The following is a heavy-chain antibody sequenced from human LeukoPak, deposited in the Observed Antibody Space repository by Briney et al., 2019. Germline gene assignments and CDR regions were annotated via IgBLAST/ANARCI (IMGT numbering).Heavy chain of an antibody. CDR1: GYTFTSYY. J-gene: IGHJ4*02. Sequence: ASVKVSCKASGYTFTSYYMHWVRQAPGQGLEWMGLINPSGGSTSYAQKFQGRVTMTRDTSTSTVYMEPSSLRSEDTAVYYCARAVVPAAPFDYWGQGTLVTVSS. V-gene: IGHV1-46*01. D-gene: IGHD2-2*01. CDR3: ARAVVPAAPFDY. CDR2: INPSGGST.